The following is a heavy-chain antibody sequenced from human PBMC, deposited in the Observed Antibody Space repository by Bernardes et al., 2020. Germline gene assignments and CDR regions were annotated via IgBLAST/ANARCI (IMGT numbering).Heavy chain of an antibody. CDR2: IWYDGSNK. J-gene: IGHJ4*02. CDR1: GFTFSSYG. Sequence: GGSLRLSCAASGFTFSSYGMHWVRQAPGKGLEWVAVIWYDGSNKYYADSVKGRFTISRDNSKNTLYLQMNSLRAEDTAVYYCARDGFPFYIAVANYFDYWGQGTLVTVSS. V-gene: IGHV3-33*01. CDR3: ARDGFPFYIAVANYFDY. D-gene: IGHD6-19*01.